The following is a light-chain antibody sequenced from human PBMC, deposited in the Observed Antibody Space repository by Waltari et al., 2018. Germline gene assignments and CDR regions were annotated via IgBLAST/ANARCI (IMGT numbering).Light chain of an antibody. Sequence: LTHPHVHLSLSPGERRTPSCRASQSVSSSYLAWYQQKPGQAPRLLIYGASSRATGIPDRFSGSGSGTDFTLTISRLEPEDFAVYYCQQYGSSPWTFGQGTKVEIK. J-gene: IGKJ1*01. CDR2: GAS. CDR3: QQYGSSPWT. V-gene: IGKV3-20*01. CDR1: QSVSSSY.